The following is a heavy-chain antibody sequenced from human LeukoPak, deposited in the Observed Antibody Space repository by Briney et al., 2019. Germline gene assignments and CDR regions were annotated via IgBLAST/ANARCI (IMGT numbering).Heavy chain of an antibody. CDR1: GGSFSGYY. V-gene: IGHV4-34*01. CDR2: INHSGST. CDR3: ARCRIAVPRRYYYYYMDV. Sequence: SETLSLTRAVYGGSFSGYYWSWIRQPPGKGLEWIGEINHSGSTNYNPSLKSRVTISVDTSKNQFSLKLSSVTAADTAVYYCARCRIAVPRRYYYYYMDVWGKGTTVTVSS. D-gene: IGHD6-19*01. J-gene: IGHJ6*03.